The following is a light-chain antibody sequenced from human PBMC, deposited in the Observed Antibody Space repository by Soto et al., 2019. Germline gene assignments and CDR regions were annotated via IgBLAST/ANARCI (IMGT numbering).Light chain of an antibody. J-gene: IGLJ3*02. CDR1: NSNVGNNT. CDR2: GND. CDR3: AEWDDCLKGWL. V-gene: IGLV1-44*01. Sequence: QSVLTQPPSASGTTGQRVTLSCSGNNSNVGNNTVNWYQQFPGTSPRLLIEGNDQRPSGVPDRFSGYKSANSASLDISGLKSADEADYDCAEWDDCLKGWLCGGGTKRTVL.